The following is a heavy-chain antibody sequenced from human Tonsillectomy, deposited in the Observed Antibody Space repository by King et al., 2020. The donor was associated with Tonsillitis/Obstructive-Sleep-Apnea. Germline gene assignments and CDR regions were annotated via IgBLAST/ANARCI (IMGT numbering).Heavy chain of an antibody. J-gene: IGHJ4*02. Sequence: QLQESGPGLVKPSETLFLTCTVSGGSISSSNYYWGWIRQPPGKGLEWIGNVCYSGSTYYNPSLKSRVIISVDTSRNQFSLKLSSVTAADTALYYCARLVEVPAAIPHFDYWGQGTLVTVSS. CDR2: VCYSGST. V-gene: IGHV4-39*01. D-gene: IGHD2-2*02. CDR1: GGSISSSNYY. CDR3: ARLVEVPAAIPHFDY.